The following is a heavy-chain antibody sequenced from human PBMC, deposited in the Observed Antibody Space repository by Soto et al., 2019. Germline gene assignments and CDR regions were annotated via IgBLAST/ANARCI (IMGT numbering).Heavy chain of an antibody. CDR3: AKEATGEKAFDI. V-gene: IGHV3-30*18. J-gene: IGHJ3*02. CDR1: GFTFSRYA. CDR2: ISYHGIDK. D-gene: IGHD3-16*01. Sequence: QVQLVESGGGVVQPGRSLRLSCAASGFTFSRYAMHWVSQAPGKGLEFVAVISYHGIDKYYADSMKGRITISRDNSKNTLYLQMDSLRTEDTAVYYCAKEATGEKAFDIWGQGTMVTVSS.